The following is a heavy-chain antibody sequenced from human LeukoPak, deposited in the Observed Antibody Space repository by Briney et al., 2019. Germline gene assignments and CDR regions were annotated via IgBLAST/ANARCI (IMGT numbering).Heavy chain of an antibody. CDR2: IKEDGSEE. Sequence: GGSLRLSCAASGFTFNWYWMSWVRQAPGKGLEWVANIKEDGSEENYVDSVKGRFTTSRDNAKNSLYLQMNSLRAEDTAVYYCAKYNWNYAFDIWGQGTMVTVSS. CDR3: AKYNWNYAFDI. D-gene: IGHD1-7*01. J-gene: IGHJ3*02. V-gene: IGHV3-7*01. CDR1: GFTFNWYW.